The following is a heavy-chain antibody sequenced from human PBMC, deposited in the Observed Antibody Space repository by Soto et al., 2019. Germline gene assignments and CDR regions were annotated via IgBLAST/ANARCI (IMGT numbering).Heavy chain of an antibody. Sequence: QVQLVESGGGVVQPGRSLRLSCAASGFTFSSYAMHWVRQPPGKGLEWVAVISYDGSNKYYADSVKGRFTISRDNSKNTLYLQMNSLRAEDTAVYYCARDSNYYDSSGYWAGDAFDIWGQGTMVTVSS. CDR1: GFTFSSYA. J-gene: IGHJ3*02. CDR2: ISYDGSNK. CDR3: ARDSNYYDSSGYWAGDAFDI. D-gene: IGHD3-22*01. V-gene: IGHV3-30-3*01.